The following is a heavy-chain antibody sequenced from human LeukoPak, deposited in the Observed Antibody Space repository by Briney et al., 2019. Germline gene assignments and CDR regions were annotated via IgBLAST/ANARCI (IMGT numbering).Heavy chain of an antibody. V-gene: IGHV4-61*08. CDR3: ARDFRGNYGSRGMDV. D-gene: IGHD5-24*01. Sequence: SETLSLTCTVSGGSISSGGYYWSWIRQHPGKGLEWIGYIYYSGSTNYNPSLKSRVTMSIDTSKNQFSLKLSSVTAADTAVYYCARDFRGNYGSRGMDVWGQGTTVTVSS. J-gene: IGHJ6*02. CDR2: IYYSGST. CDR1: GGSISSGGYY.